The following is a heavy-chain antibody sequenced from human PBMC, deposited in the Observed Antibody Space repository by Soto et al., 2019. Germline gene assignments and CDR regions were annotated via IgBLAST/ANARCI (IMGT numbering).Heavy chain of an antibody. CDR3: ATQEAGGSNVSTFDP. Sequence: SETLSLTCTVSGGSISSSSYYWGWIRQPPGKGLEWIGSIYYSGSTYYNPSLKSRVTISVDTSKNHFSLKLSSVTAADTAVYYCATQEAGGSNVSTFDPWGQGTLVTVSS. J-gene: IGHJ5*02. CDR1: GGSISSSSYY. D-gene: IGHD3-16*01. V-gene: IGHV4-39*02. CDR2: IYYSGST.